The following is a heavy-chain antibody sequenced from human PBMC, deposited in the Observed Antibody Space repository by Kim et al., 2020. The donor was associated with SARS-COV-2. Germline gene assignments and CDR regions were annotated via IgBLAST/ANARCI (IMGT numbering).Heavy chain of an antibody. CDR2: IYYSGST. J-gene: IGHJ5*02. Sequence: SETLSLTCTVSGGSISSYYWSWIRQPPGKGLEWIGYIYYSGSTNYNPSLKSRVTISVDTSKNQFSLKLSSVTAADTAVYYCARDRGYDFWSGYYTPNWFDPWGQGTLVTVSS. V-gene: IGHV4-59*01. CDR1: GGSISSYY. D-gene: IGHD3-3*01. CDR3: ARDRGYDFWSGYYTPNWFDP.